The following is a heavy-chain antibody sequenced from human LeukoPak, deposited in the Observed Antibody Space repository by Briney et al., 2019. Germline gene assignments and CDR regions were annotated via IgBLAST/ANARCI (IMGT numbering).Heavy chain of an antibody. J-gene: IGHJ5*02. CDR2: ISYDGSNK. CDR3: ARDSGRFLEWLAPTNWFDP. Sequence: PGGSLRLSCAASGFTFSSYAMHWVRQAPGKGLEWVAVISYDGSNKYYADSVKGRFTISRDNSKNTLYLQMNSLRAEDTAVYYCARDSGRFLEWLAPTNWFDPWGQGTLVTVSS. D-gene: IGHD3-3*01. CDR1: GFTFSSYA. V-gene: IGHV3-30-3*01.